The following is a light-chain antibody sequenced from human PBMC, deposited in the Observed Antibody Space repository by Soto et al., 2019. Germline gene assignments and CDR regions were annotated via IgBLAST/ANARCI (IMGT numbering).Light chain of an antibody. Sequence: QSALARPASVSGSPGQSVTISCTGSTSNVGGHNYVSWYQQHAGKAPQLMIYEVSNRPSGVSNRFSGSKSGNTASLTISGLQAEDEADYYCSSYAGSNTYVFGSGTKV. J-gene: IGLJ1*01. V-gene: IGLV2-14*01. CDR2: EVS. CDR1: TSNVGGHNY. CDR3: SSYAGSNTYV.